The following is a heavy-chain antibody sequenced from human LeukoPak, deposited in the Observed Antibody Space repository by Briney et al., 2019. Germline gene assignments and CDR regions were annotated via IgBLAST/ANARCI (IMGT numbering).Heavy chain of an antibody. Sequence: SETLSLTCAVYGGSFSGYYWSWIRQPPGKGLEWIGEINHSGSTNYNPSLKSRVTMSVDTSKNQFSLKLRSVTAADTAICYCARHSSSSGSTAFDIWGQGTMVTVSS. CDR2: INHSGST. CDR1: GGSFSGYY. J-gene: IGHJ3*02. V-gene: IGHV4-34*01. D-gene: IGHD6-6*01. CDR3: ARHSSSSGSTAFDI.